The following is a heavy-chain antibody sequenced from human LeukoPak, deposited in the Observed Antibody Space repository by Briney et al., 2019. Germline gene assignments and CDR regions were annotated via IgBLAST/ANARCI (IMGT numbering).Heavy chain of an antibody. V-gene: IGHV3-33*01. J-gene: IGHJ4*02. D-gene: IGHD3-22*01. Sequence: GGSLRLSCAASGFTFSSYGMHWVRQAPGKGLEWVAVIWYGGSNKYYADSVKGRFTISRDNSKNTLYLQMNSLRAEDTAVYYCARGVYYDSSGYSFDYWGQGTLVTVSS. CDR3: ARGVYYDSSGYSFDY. CDR2: IWYGGSNK. CDR1: GFTFSSYG.